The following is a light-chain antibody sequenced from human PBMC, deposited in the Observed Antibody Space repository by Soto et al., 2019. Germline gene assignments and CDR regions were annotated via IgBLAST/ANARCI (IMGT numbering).Light chain of an antibody. CDR3: QSYDSSNPLV. CDR2: EDN. CDR1: SGSIASNY. Sequence: NFMLTQPHSVSESPGKTVTISCTRSSGSIASNYVQWYQQRPGSSPTTVIYEDNQRPSGVPDRFSGSIDSSSNSASLTISGLKTEDEADYYCQSYDSSNPLVFGGATNLTVL. V-gene: IGLV6-57*01. J-gene: IGLJ3*02.